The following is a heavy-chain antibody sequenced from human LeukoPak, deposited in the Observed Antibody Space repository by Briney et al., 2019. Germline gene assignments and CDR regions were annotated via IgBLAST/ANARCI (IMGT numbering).Heavy chain of an antibody. CDR3: AKVQVEYYYGSGSYLDYMDV. CDR1: EFTFSSYN. CDR2: ISSSSDYI. V-gene: IGHV3-21*01. Sequence: PGGSLRLSCAASEFTFSSYNMNWVRQAPGKGLEWVSSISSSSDYIYYADSVKGRFTISRDNAKNSLYLQMNSLRAEDTAVYYCAKVQVEYYYGSGSYLDYMDVWGKGTTVTISS. J-gene: IGHJ6*03. D-gene: IGHD3-10*01.